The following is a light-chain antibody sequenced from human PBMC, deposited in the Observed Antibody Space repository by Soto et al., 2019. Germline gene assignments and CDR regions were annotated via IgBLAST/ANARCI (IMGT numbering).Light chain of an antibody. CDR1: RSVSSRY. CDR2: GAS. V-gene: IGKV3-20*01. J-gene: IGKJ2*01. Sequence: ESMLTQSPGTLSLSPGERATLSCRASRSVSSRYITWYQQKPGQAPRLLIYGASIRATGIPDRFSGSGSGTDFNLTISRLEPEDYEVYYCQQLRDSTPAFTFGQGTKLEI. CDR3: QQLRDSTPAFT.